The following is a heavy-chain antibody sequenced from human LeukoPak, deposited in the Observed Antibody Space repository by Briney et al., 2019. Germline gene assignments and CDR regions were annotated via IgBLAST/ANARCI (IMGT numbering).Heavy chain of an antibody. J-gene: IGHJ5*02. D-gene: IGHD6-19*01. Sequence: SETLSLTCTVSGGSISSYYWSWIRQPPGKGLEWIGYIYYTGGETNYNPSLKSRLTLSVDTSKNQFSLILTSVTAADTAVYYCARRIIIAVAGTGWFDHWGQGTLVTVSS. V-gene: IGHV4-59*08. CDR1: GGSISSYY. CDR2: IYYTGGET. CDR3: ARRIIIAVAGTGWFDH.